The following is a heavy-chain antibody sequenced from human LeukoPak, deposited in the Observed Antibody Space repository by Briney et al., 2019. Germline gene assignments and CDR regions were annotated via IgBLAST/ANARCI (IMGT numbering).Heavy chain of an antibody. J-gene: IGHJ6*03. CDR3: ARDYSVLRGTYYYYYMDV. CDR1: GFTFSSYS. CDR2: ISSSSSTI. V-gene: IGHV3-48*01. Sequence: PGGSLRLSCAASGFTFSSYSMNWVRQAPGKGLDWVSYISSSSSTIYYADSVKGRFTISRDNAKNSLYLQMNSLRAEDTAVYYCARDYSVLRGTYYYYYMDVWGKGTTVTVSS. D-gene: IGHD1-7*01.